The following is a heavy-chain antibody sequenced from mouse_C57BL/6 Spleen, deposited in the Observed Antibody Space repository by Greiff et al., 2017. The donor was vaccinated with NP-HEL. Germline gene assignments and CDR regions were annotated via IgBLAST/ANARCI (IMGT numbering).Heavy chain of an antibody. D-gene: IGHD1-1*01. CDR3: ARSLYYYGSREAYYFDY. V-gene: IGHV1-18*01. CDR2: INPNNGGT. Sequence: EVQLQQSGPELVKPGASVKIPCKASGYTFTDYNMDWVKQSHGKSLEWIGDINPNNGGTIYNQKFKGKATLTVDKSSSTAYMELRSLTSKDTAVYYCARSLYYYGSREAYYFDYWGQGTTLTVSS. CDR1: GYTFTDYN. J-gene: IGHJ2*01.